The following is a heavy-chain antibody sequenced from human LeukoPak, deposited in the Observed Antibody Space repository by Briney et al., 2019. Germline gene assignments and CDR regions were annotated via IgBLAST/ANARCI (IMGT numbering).Heavy chain of an antibody. D-gene: IGHD3-9*01. CDR3: ARARYFDSEGAFDI. Sequence: ASVKVSCKASGYTFTSYGISWVRQAPGQGLEWMGGIIPIFGTANYAQKFQGRVTITADESTSTAYMELSSLRSEDTAVYYCARARYFDSEGAFDIWGQGTMVTVSS. V-gene: IGHV1-69*13. CDR1: GYTFTSYG. CDR2: IIPIFGTA. J-gene: IGHJ3*02.